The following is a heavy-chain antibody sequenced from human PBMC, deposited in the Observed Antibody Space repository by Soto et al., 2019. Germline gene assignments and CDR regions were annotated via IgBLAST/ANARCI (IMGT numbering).Heavy chain of an antibody. D-gene: IGHD2-2*01. Sequence: QVQLVQSGAEVKKPGSSVKVSCKASGGTFSSYTISWVRQAPGQGLEWMGRIIPILGMANYAQKFQGRVTITADKSTSTAYMELSSLRSEDTAVYYCATDIVVVPAARWAAFDIWGQGTMVTVSS. J-gene: IGHJ3*02. CDR3: ATDIVVVPAARWAAFDI. CDR1: GGTFSSYT. CDR2: IIPILGMA. V-gene: IGHV1-69*08.